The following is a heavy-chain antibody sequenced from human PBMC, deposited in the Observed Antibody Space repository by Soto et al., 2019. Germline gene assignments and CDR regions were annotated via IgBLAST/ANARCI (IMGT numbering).Heavy chain of an antibody. Sequence: QLVQSGGEVKQPGASVKVSCKAPRDTFTSYYINWVRQAPGQGLEWMGVINPHGGSTAYAKKFKGRVALTRATSASTVYMDGSSLTSEDTAMYYCARSSGGNFGIIIEGTNWFAPWGQGTLVTVSS. D-gene: IGHD1-26*01. CDR3: ARSSGGNFGIIIEGTNWFAP. V-gene: IGHV1-46*01. CDR1: RDTFTSYY. J-gene: IGHJ5*02. CDR2: INPHGGST.